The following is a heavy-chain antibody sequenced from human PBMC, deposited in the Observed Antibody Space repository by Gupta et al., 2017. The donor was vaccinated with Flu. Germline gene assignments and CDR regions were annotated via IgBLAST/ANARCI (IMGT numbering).Heavy chain of an antibody. CDR1: FSNFA. J-gene: IGHJ5*02. V-gene: IGHV3-23*01. D-gene: IGHD3-10*01. Sequence: FSNFAMSWVRQAPGKGLEWVSAISGGGTNTYYADSVKGRFTISRDNSRDTLFLQMNSLRVEDTALYYCAKRLYEEHLGRIGNWFDPWGQGTLVTVSS. CDR2: ISGGGTNT. CDR3: AKRLYEEHLGRIGNWFDP.